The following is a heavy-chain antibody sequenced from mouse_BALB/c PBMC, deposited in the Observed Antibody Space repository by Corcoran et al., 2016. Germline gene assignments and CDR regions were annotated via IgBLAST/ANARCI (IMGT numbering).Heavy chain of an antibody. V-gene: IGHV9-1*02. CDR2: INTYTGEP. D-gene: IGHD3-2*01. CDR3: ARKATARATYFDY. Sequence: QIQLVQSGPELKKPGETVKISCKASGYTFTNYGMNWVKQAPGKGLKWMGWINTYTGEPTYAEDFKGRFAFSLETSASTAYLQINNLKNEDMATYFCARKATARATYFDYWGQGTTLTVSS. CDR1: GYTFTNYG. J-gene: IGHJ2*01.